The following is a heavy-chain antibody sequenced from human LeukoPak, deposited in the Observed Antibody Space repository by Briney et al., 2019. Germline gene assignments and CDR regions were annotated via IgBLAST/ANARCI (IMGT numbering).Heavy chain of an antibody. D-gene: IGHD6-19*01. CDR2: INWNGGST. CDR1: GFTFDDYG. V-gene: IGHV3-20*04. CDR3: ARGLWGVAGRGDAFDI. Sequence: RGSLRLSCAASGFTFDDYGMSWVRQAPGKGLEWVSGINWNGGSTGYADSVKGRFTISRDNAKRSLYLQMNSLRAEDTAVYYCARGLWGVAGRGDAFDIWGQGTMVTVSS. J-gene: IGHJ3*02.